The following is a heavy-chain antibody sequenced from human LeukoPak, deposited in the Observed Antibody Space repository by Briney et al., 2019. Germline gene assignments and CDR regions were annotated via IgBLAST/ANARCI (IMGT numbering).Heavy chain of an antibody. D-gene: IGHD2-15*01. V-gene: IGHV3-66*01. Sequence: PGVSLRLSCAASGYTVSSNYMSWVRQAPGKGLEWVSVIYSGGRTYYAVSGKGRFTISRVNCKNTLYLTMNSLRADDTAVYYCAAGVVVPLAWPAFDSWGQGTLVTVSS. CDR2: IYSGGRT. CDR3: AAGVVVPLAWPAFDS. J-gene: IGHJ4*02. CDR1: GYTVSSNY.